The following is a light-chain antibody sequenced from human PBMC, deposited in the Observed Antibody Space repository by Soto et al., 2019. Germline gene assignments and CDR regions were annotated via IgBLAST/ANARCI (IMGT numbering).Light chain of an antibody. CDR3: QQRSDWLT. CDR1: QSVGSY. J-gene: IGKJ4*01. V-gene: IGKV3-11*01. CDR2: DAS. Sequence: EIVLTQSPGTLSLSPGERATLSCRASQSVGSYLAWYQQKPGQAPRLLIYDASNRATGIPARFSGSGSGTDFTLIISSLEPEDFAVYYCQQRSDWLTFGGGNKVDIK.